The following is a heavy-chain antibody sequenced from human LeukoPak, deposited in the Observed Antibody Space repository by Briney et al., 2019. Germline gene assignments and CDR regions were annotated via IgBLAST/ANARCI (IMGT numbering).Heavy chain of an antibody. CDR2: ISDNGGSA. J-gene: IGHJ6*02. V-gene: IGHV3-64D*09. CDR1: GFIFSDYA. CDR3: VKDPYGMDV. Sequence: GGSLRLSCSASGFIFSDYAMHWVRRAPGKGLEYVSGISDNGGSAYYADSVKGRFTISRDSSKNTLYLQMSSLRVEDTALYCCVKDPYGMDVWGQGTTVTVSS.